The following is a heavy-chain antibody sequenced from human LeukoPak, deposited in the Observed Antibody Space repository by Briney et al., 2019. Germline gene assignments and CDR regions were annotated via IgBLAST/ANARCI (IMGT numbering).Heavy chain of an antibody. CDR2: IYYSGRT. J-gene: IGHJ4*02. V-gene: IGHV4-39*07. CDR1: GGSISSSSYY. Sequence: PSETLSLTCTVSGGSISSSSYYWGWIRQPPGKGLEWIGSIYYSGRTYYNPSLKSRVTISVDTSKNQFSLKLSSVTAADTAVYYCARDPIFPRITMVRGVLGGFDYWGQGTLVTVSS. D-gene: IGHD3-10*01. CDR3: ARDPIFPRITMVRGVLGGFDY.